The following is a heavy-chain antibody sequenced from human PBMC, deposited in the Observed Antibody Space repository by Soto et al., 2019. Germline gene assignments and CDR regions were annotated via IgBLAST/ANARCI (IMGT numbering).Heavy chain of an antibody. J-gene: IGHJ5*02. D-gene: IGHD2-2*01. CDR1: SGSISSSNW. V-gene: IGHV4-4*02. CDR3: ARGEGYCSSTSCYSRWFDP. CDR2: IYHSGST. Sequence: QVQLQESGPGLVKPSGTLSLTCAVSSGSISSSNWWSWVRQPPGKGLGWIGEIYHSGSTNYNPSLKSRVTISVDKSKNQFSLKLSSVTAADTAVYYCARGEGYCSSTSCYSRWFDPWGQGTLVTVSS.